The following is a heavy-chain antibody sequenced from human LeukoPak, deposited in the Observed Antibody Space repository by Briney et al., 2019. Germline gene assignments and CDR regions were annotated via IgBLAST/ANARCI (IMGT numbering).Heavy chain of an antibody. V-gene: IGHV3-7*01. D-gene: IGHD4-17*01. CDR2: IKEDGSEE. J-gene: IGHJ4*02. CDR3: ARNTVSAAGDY. CDR1: GFTLRSSW. Sequence: PGGSLRLSCAASGFTLRSSWMTWVRQAPGKGLEWVANIKEDGSEENYVDSVEGRFTISRDNAKNSLYLQMNSLGAEDTAVYYCARNTVSAAGDYWGQGTLVIVSS.